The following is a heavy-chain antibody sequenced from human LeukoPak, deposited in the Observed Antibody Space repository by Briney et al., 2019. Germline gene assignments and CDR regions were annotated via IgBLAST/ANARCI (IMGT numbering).Heavy chain of an antibody. V-gene: IGHV3-74*01. CDR2: INRDGSST. J-gene: IGHJ3*02. CDR3: ARVHYDFWSGWEGGAFDI. CDR1: GFTFSSYW. Sequence: GGSLRLSCAASGFTFSSYWMHWVRQAPGKGLVWVSRINRDGSSTSYADSVKGRFTISRDNAKNTLYLQMNSLRAEDTAVYYCARVHYDFWSGWEGGAFDIWGQGTMVTVSS. D-gene: IGHD3-3*01.